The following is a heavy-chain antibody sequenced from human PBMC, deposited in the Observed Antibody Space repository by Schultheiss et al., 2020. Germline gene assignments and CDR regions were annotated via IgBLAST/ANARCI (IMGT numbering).Heavy chain of an antibody. CDR2: IYTSGNT. Sequence: SETLSLTCAVYGGSFSGYYWSWIRQPAGKGLEWIGRIYTSGNTNYNASLKSRVTISVDTSKNQFSLKLSSVTAADTAVYYCARAWGRIAKWFDPWGQGTLVTVSS. CDR1: GGSFSGYY. V-gene: IGHV4-59*10. CDR3: ARAWGRIAKWFDP. J-gene: IGHJ5*02. D-gene: IGHD7-27*01.